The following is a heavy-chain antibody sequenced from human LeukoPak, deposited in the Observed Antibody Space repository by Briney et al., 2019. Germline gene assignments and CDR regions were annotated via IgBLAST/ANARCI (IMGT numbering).Heavy chain of an antibody. CDR2: ISAYNGNT. Sequence: ASVKVSCKASGGTFSSYGISWVRQAPGQGLEWMGWISAYNGNTNYAQKLQGRVTMTTDTSTSTAYMELRSLRSDDTAMYYCAGLGYYDILTGSWRAFDIWGQGTMVTVSS. V-gene: IGHV1-18*01. CDR1: GGTFSSYG. J-gene: IGHJ3*02. CDR3: AGLGYYDILTGSWRAFDI. D-gene: IGHD3-9*01.